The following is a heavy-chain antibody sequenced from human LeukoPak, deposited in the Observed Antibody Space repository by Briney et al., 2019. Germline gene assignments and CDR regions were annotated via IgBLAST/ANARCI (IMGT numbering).Heavy chain of an antibody. CDR3: AKMVHTEQWLVPFDY. V-gene: IGHV3-23*01. Sequence: GGSLRLSCAASGFTFSNFAMNWVRQAPGKGLEWVSTISGSGGSTYYADSVKGRFTISRDNSKNTLYLQTNSLRAEDTAVYYCAKMVHTEQWLVPFDYWGQGTLVTVSS. J-gene: IGHJ4*02. CDR2: ISGSGGST. D-gene: IGHD6-19*01. CDR1: GFTFSNFA.